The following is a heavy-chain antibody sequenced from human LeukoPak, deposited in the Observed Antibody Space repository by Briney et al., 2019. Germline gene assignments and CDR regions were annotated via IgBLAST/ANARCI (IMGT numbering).Heavy chain of an antibody. V-gene: IGHV1-69*02. Sequence: SVKVSCKASGGTFSSYTISWVRQAPGQGLEWMGRIIPILGIANYAQKFQGRVTITADKSTSTAYMELSSLRSEDTAVYYCARLRTQMAYGDPNLYYFDYWGQGTLVTVSS. CDR3: ARLRTQMAYGDPNLYYFDY. D-gene: IGHD4-17*01. CDR1: GGTFSSYT. CDR2: IIPILGIA. J-gene: IGHJ4*02.